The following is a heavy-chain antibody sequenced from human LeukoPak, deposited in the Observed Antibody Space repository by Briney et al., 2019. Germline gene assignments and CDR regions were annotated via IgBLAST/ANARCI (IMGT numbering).Heavy chain of an antibody. V-gene: IGHV3-11*06. J-gene: IGHJ4*02. D-gene: IGHD1-26*01. Sequence: GGSLRLSCAASGFTVSDYYMNWIRQAPGKGLEWVSYIDRSGTYTNYADSVKGRFTISRDNAKNSLYLQMNSLRAGDTAVYYCARDLTVGPIFTDYWGQGTLVTVSS. CDR1: GFTVSDYY. CDR3: ARDLTVGPIFTDY. CDR2: IDRSGTYT.